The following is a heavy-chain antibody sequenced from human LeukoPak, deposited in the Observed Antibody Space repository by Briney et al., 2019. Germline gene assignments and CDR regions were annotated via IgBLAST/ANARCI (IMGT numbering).Heavy chain of an antibody. V-gene: IGHV4-59*01. CDR1: GGSFGNY. D-gene: IGHD6-19*01. CDR3: ARASSGWYSHLGY. J-gene: IGHJ4*02. CDR2: IFYTGST. Sequence: SETLSLTCTVSGGSFGNYWSWIRQPPGKGLEWIGYIFYTGSTNYNPSLKSRVTISVDTSKNQFSLKLSSVTAADTAVYYCARASSGWYSHLGYWGQGTLVTVSS.